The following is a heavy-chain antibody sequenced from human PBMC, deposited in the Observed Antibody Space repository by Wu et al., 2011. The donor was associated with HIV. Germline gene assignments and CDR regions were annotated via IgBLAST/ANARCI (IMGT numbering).Heavy chain of an antibody. CDR2: IIPIFGTA. CDR1: RHLNNYG. Sequence: VQLVQSGAEVKKPGVLGEGLLQGLWRHLNNYGISWVRQAPGQGLEWMGRIIPIFGTANFAQKFQGRVTITADKITTTAYMELSSLRSDDTAVYYCAREKGRTISFTHWGKYGMDVWGQGTTVTVPS. D-gene: IGHD3-9*01. J-gene: IGHJ6*02. V-gene: IGHV1-69*14. CDR3: AREKGRTISFTHWGKYGMDV.